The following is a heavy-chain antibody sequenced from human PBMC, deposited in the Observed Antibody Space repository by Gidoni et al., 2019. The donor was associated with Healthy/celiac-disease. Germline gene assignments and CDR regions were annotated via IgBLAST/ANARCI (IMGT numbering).Heavy chain of an antibody. CDR1: GFTFSRYA. CDR3: AREGEMATSPLRY. J-gene: IGHJ4*02. Sequence: QVQLVESVGGVVQPGRSLRLSCAASGFTFSRYALHWVRQASGKVLEWVAVISYDGSNKYYADSVKGRFTISRDNSKNTLYLQMNSLRAEDTAVYYCAREGEMATSPLRYWGQGTLVTVSS. D-gene: IGHD5-12*01. CDR2: ISYDGSNK. V-gene: IGHV3-30-3*01.